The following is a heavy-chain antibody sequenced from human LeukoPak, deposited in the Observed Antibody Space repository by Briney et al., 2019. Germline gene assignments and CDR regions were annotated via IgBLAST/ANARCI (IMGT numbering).Heavy chain of an antibody. CDR2: INHSGST. CDR3: ASVSELRYFDWYYGMDV. V-gene: IGHV4-34*01. D-gene: IGHD3-9*01. CDR1: GDSISHYY. Sequence: SETLSLTCTVSGDSISHYYWSWIRQPPGKGLEWIGEINHSGSTNYNPSLKSRVTISVDTSKNQFSLKLSSVTAADTAVYYCASVSELRYFDWYYGMDVWGQGTTVTVSS. J-gene: IGHJ6*02.